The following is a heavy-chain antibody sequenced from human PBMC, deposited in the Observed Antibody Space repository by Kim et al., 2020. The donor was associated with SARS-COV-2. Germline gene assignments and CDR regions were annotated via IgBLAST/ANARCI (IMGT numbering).Heavy chain of an antibody. CDR1: GFTVSSNY. V-gene: IGHV3-66*01. D-gene: IGHD2-2*01. CDR3: ARVGVYCSSTSCYDY. CDR2: IYSGGST. Sequence: GGSLRLPCAASGFTVSSNYMSWVRQAPGKGLEWVSVIYSGGSTYYADSVKGRFTISRDNSKNTLYLQMNSLRAEDTAVYYCARVGVYCSSTSCYDYWGQGTLVTVSS. J-gene: IGHJ4*02.